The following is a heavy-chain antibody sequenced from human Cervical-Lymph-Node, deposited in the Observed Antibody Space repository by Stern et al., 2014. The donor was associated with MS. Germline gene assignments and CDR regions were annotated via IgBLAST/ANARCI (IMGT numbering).Heavy chain of an antibody. D-gene: IGHD1-1*01. Sequence: QLQLQESGPGLVKPSETLSLTCTVSGGSISSSGFFWGWIRQPPGKGLEWIGTISYSGSTYYNLSLKSRVTVSADPSKKQFSLKLSSVTAADTAVYYCARQGGRYSPKNWGQGTLVTVSS. CDR1: GGSISSSGFF. V-gene: IGHV4-39*01. CDR2: ISYSGST. J-gene: IGHJ4*02. CDR3: ARQGGRYSPKN.